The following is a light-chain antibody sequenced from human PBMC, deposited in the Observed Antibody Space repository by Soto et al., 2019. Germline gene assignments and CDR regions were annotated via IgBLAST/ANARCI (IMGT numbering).Light chain of an antibody. CDR1: QSVNSY. J-gene: IGKJ1*01. CDR2: AAS. V-gene: IGKV3-20*01. Sequence: EIVLTQSPATLSLSPGERATLSCRASQSVNSYLAWYQQKPGQAPRLLIYAASSRATGIPDRFSGSGSGTDFTLTISRLEPEDFAVYYCQQYGSSQTFGQGTKVDI. CDR3: QQYGSSQT.